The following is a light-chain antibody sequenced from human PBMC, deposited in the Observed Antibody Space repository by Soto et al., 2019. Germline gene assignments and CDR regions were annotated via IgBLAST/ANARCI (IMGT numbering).Light chain of an antibody. Sequence: QSVLTQPPSASGTPGQRVTISCSGSSSKIGSNRVNWYQRLPGTAPKLLIYNNNQRHLGVPDRYSGCKCGTAVSLAMSGLQSEDEADYYCAAWDGSLNGVVVGGGTTLTVL. J-gene: IGLJ2*01. CDR3: AAWDGSLNGVV. CDR1: SSKIGSNR. V-gene: IGLV1-44*01. CDR2: NNN.